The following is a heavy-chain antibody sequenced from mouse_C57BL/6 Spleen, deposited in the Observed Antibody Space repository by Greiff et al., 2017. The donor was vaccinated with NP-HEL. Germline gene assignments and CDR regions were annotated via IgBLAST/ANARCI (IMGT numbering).Heavy chain of an antibody. CDR2: IYPGDGDT. CDR3: ARSPYDYDGMDY. Sequence: QVQLQQSGPELVKPGASVKISCKASGYAFSSSWMNWVKQRPGQGLEWIGRIYPGDGDTNYNGKFKGQATLTADKSSSTAYMQLSCLTSEDSAVYFCARSPYDYDGMDYWGQGTSVTVSS. V-gene: IGHV1-82*01. CDR1: GYAFSSSW. J-gene: IGHJ4*01. D-gene: IGHD2-4*01.